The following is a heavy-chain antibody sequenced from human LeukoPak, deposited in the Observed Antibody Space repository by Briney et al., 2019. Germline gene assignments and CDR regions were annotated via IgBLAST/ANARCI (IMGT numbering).Heavy chain of an antibody. CDR1: GFTFSSYS. D-gene: IGHD6-6*01. CDR2: IYSGDSGVST. J-gene: IGHJ6*02. V-gene: IGHV3-NL1*01. CDR3: ARSAARLRYYYAMDV. Sequence: GGSLRLSCAASGFTFSSYSMNWVRQAPGKGLEWVSVIYSGDSGVSTYYADSVKGRFTISRHNSKNTLYLQMSSLRAEDTAVYFCARSAARLRYYYAMDVWGQGTTVTVCS.